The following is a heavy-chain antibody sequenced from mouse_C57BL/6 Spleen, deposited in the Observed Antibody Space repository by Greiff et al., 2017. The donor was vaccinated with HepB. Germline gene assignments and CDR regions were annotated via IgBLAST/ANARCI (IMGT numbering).Heavy chain of an antibody. V-gene: IGHV5-17*01. CDR3: ARGGYGSSYGAY. Sequence: EVTLVESGGGLVKPGGSLKLSCAASGFTFSDYGMHWVRQAPEKGLEWVAYISSGSSTIYYADTVKGRFTISRDNAKNTLFLQMTSLRSEDTAMYYWARGGYGSSYGAYWGQGTLVTVSA. J-gene: IGHJ3*01. D-gene: IGHD1-1*01. CDR1: GFTFSDYG. CDR2: ISSGSSTI.